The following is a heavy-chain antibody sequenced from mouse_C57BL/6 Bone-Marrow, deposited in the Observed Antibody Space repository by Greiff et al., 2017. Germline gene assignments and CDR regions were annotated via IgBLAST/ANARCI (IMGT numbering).Heavy chain of an antibody. CDR3: ARRGYYDYDGDY. CDR1: GYTFTSYW. J-gene: IGHJ2*01. CDR2: IYPGSGST. Sequence: QVQLQQPGAELVKPGASVKMSCKASGYTFTSYWITWVKQRPGQGLEWIGDIYPGSGSTNYNEKFKSKATLTVDTSSSTAYMQLSSLTSEDSAVYDCARRGYYDYDGDYWGQGTTLTVSS. V-gene: IGHV1-55*01. D-gene: IGHD2-4*01.